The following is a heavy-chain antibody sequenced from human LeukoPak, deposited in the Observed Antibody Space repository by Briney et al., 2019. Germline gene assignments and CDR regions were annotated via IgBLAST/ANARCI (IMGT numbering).Heavy chain of an antibody. CDR1: GFPFSSYV. D-gene: IGHD3-22*01. V-gene: IGHV3-64*01. J-gene: IGHJ4*02. CDR3: AGGGQYKYDCSGYLNCCDY. CDR2: ISSNGGST. Sequence: GGSLRLSCGASGFPFSSYVTYWAGQAPGKGLEYVSSISSNGGSTYYANSVKGRFTISRDNSKNTLYLQMGSLRAEDMVVYYCAGGGQYKYDCSGYLNCCDYWGQGTLVTVSS.